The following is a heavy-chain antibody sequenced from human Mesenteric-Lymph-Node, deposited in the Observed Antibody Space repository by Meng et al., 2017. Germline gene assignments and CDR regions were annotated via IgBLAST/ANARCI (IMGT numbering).Heavy chain of an antibody. CDR2: IIPIFGTA. Sequence: SVNVSCKASGCTFSSYAISWVRQAPGQGLEWMGGIIPIFGTANYAQKFQGRVKITADESTSTAYMGLSSLGSEDTAVYYCATSDDYGDYAGDYWGQGTLVTVSS. CDR3: ATSDDYGDYAGDY. D-gene: IGHD4-17*01. CDR1: GCTFSSYA. J-gene: IGHJ4*02. V-gene: IGHV1-69*13.